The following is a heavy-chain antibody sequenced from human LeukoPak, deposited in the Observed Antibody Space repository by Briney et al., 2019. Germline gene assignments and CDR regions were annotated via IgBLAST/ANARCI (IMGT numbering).Heavy chain of an antibody. Sequence: SETLSLTCTVSGGSIRNYYWSWLRQPAGKGLEWIGRIYTSGSTNYNPSLKSRVTMSVDTSKNQFSLKLSSVTAADTAVYYCARTVGDGSGSYLYYYYYMDVWGKGTTVTVSS. D-gene: IGHD3-10*01. V-gene: IGHV4-4*07. J-gene: IGHJ6*03. CDR3: ARTVGDGSGSYLYYYYYMDV. CDR1: GGSIRNYY. CDR2: IYTSGST.